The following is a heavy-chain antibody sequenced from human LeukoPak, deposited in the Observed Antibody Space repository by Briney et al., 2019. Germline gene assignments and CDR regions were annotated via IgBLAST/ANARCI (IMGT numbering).Heavy chain of an antibody. Sequence: GGSLRLSCAASGFTFSSYSMNWVRQAPGKGLEWVSSISSSSSYIYYADSVKGRFTISRDNAKNSLYLQMNSLRAEDTAVYYCARDPFIVVRDKANWFDPWGQGTLVTVSS. CDR1: GFTFSSYS. CDR3: ARDPFIVVRDKANWFDP. J-gene: IGHJ5*02. CDR2: ISSSSSYI. D-gene: IGHD2-21*01. V-gene: IGHV3-21*01.